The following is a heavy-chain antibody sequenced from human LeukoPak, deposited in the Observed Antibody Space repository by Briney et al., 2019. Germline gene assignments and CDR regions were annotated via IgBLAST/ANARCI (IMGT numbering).Heavy chain of an antibody. CDR3: AKSAVELRYYMDV. CDR1: GVAFSSYA. CDR2: ISGGGGTT. V-gene: IGHV3-23*01. D-gene: IGHD1-26*01. Sequence: GGSLRLSCAASGVAFSSYAMNWVRQAPGKGLEWVSTISGGGGTTYYADSVKGRFTISRDNSKNTLYLQMNSLRAEDTAVYYCAKSAVELRYYMDVWGKGTTVTVSS. J-gene: IGHJ6*03.